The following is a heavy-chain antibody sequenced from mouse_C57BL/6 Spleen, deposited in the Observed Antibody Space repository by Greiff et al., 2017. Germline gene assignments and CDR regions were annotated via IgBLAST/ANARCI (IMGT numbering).Heavy chain of an antibody. CDR1: GYTFTDYN. D-gene: IGHD2-5*01. V-gene: IGHV1-22*01. Sequence: EVQLQQSGPELVKPGASVKMSCKASGYTFTDYNMHWVKQSHGKSLEWIGYINPNNGGTSYNQKFKGKATLTVNKSSSTAYMELRSLTSEDSAVYYCARSSNYNYYYAMDYWGQGTSVTVSS. CDR3: ARSSNYNYYYAMDY. J-gene: IGHJ4*01. CDR2: INPNNGGT.